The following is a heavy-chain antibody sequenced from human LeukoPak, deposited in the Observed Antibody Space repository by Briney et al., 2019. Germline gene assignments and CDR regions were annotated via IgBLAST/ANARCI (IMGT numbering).Heavy chain of an antibody. J-gene: IGHJ3*02. CDR1: GDSVSGNIVA. D-gene: IGHD2-21*01. Sequence: SQTLSLTCAVSGDSVSGNIVAWNWIRQSPSRGLEWLGRTYRGSSYYAPSMKSRISISPDTSKNQFSLHLNSVTPEDTAVYFCVRGQYSAFDIWGQGTLVIISS. V-gene: IGHV6-1*01. CDR3: VRGQYSAFDI. CDR2: TYRGSS.